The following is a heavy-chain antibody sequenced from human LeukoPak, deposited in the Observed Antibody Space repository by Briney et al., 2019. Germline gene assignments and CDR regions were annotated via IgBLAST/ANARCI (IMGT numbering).Heavy chain of an antibody. V-gene: IGHV4-30-2*01. CDR3: AREAVTDGLFDY. CDR2: IYHSGST. Sequence: SQTLSLTCAVSGGSISSGGYSWSWIRQPPGKGLEWIGYIYHSGSTYYNPSLKSRVTISVDRSKNQFSLKLSSVTAADTAVYYCAREAVTDGLFDYWGQGTLVTVSS. CDR1: GGSISSGGYS. J-gene: IGHJ4*02. D-gene: IGHD4-17*01.